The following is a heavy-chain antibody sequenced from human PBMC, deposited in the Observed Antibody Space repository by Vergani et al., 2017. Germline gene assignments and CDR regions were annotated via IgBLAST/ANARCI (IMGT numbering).Heavy chain of an antibody. CDR2: INNDGHT. D-gene: IGHD3-10*01. CDR3: AVRPRVNLVGGEIVTKRTFDY. Sequence: QVQLQQWGAGVVQPSGTLSLTCAVFGESFSSFYWSWIRQPPGKGLEWIGEINNDGHTNYNPSLESRVTVSRDTAKNQFSLNLMSVTAADTAIYYCAVRPRVNLVGGEIVTKRTFDYGSQGSLVTVSS. J-gene: IGHJ4*02. V-gene: IGHV4-34*02. CDR1: GESFSSFY.